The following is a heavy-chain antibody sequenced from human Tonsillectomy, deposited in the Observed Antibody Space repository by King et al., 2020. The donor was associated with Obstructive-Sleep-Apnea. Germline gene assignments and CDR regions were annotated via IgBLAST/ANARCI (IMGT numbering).Heavy chain of an antibody. CDR3: AKASTAVAGLGYFDL. J-gene: IGHJ2*01. Sequence: GGGVGQPGRCRRLSCAASGFQLGEYAIHGVRQAPGQGLEWVSGISWTSGSIGYADSVKGRFTISRDNAKNSLYLQMNSLRPEDTALYYCAKASTAVAGLGYFDLWGRGTLVTVSS. CDR1: GFQLGEYA. D-gene: IGHD6-19*01. CDR2: ISWTSGSI. V-gene: IGHV3-9*01.